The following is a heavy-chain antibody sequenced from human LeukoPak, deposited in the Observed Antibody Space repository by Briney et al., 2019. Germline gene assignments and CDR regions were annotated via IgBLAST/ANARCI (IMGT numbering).Heavy chain of an antibody. CDR2: ISWNSDST. D-gene: IGHD1-20*01. V-gene: IGHV3-20*04. CDR1: GFTFGDYG. Sequence: GGSLRLSCEGSGFTFGDYGMSWVRQAPGKVPEWVAGISWNSDSTGYPDSVKGRFTISRDNAKNSLYLQMNSLRVEDTALYYCARDRRGITGTEWFDPWGQGTLVTVSS. J-gene: IGHJ5*02. CDR3: ARDRRGITGTEWFDP.